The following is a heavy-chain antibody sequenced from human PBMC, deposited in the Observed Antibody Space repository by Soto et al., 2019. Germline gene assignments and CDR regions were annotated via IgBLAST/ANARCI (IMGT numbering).Heavy chain of an antibody. CDR2: ISGSGGST. Sequence: WGSLRLSCAASGFAFISYAISCFRHAPCKWLEWVSAISGSGGSTYYADSVKGRFTISRDNSKNTLYLQMNSLRAEDTAVYYCAKGQIVAVVAATDYWGQGTLVTVSS. CDR3: AKGQIVAVVAATDY. CDR1: GFAFISYA. V-gene: IGHV3-23*01. J-gene: IGHJ4*02. D-gene: IGHD2-15*01.